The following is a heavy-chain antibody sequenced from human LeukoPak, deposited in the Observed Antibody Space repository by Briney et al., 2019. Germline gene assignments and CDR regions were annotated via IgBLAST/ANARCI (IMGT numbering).Heavy chain of an antibody. CDR2: IFYSGST. V-gene: IGHV4-39*07. D-gene: IGHD2-2*01. CDR1: GGSISSSSYY. Sequence: SETLSLTCTVSGGSISSSSYYWGWIRQPPGKGLEWIGSIFYSGSTYYNPSLKSRVTISVDTSKNQFSLKLSSVTAADTAVYCCSRGRIVPAAGLRWFDPWGQGTLVTVSS. J-gene: IGHJ5*02. CDR3: SRGRIVPAAGLRWFDP.